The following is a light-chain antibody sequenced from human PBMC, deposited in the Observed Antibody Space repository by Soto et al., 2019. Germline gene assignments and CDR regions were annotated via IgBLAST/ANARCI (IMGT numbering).Light chain of an antibody. CDR3: QQYGSSPRLT. CDR2: GAS. J-gene: IGKJ4*01. Sequence: EIVLTQSPGTLSLSPGERATLSCRASQSVSSSYLAWYQQEPGQAPRLLIYGASSRATGIPDRFSGSGSGTDSTLTISRLEPEDFAVYYCQQYGSSPRLTFGGGTKVEIK. V-gene: IGKV3-20*01. CDR1: QSVSSSY.